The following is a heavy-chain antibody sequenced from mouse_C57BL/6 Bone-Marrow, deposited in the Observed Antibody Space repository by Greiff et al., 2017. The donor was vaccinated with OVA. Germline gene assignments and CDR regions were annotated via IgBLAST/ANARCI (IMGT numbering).Heavy chain of an antibody. D-gene: IGHD3-2*02. J-gene: IGHJ3*01. CDR2: INPNNGGT. V-gene: IGHV1-22*01. Sequence: VQLQQSGPELVKPGASVKMSCKASGCTFTDYNMHWVKQSHGKSLEWIGYINPNNGGTSYNQKFKGKATLTVNKSSSTAYMELRSLTSEDSAVYYCTQTAQALFAYWGQGTLVTVSA. CDR1: GCTFTDYN. CDR3: TQTAQALFAY.